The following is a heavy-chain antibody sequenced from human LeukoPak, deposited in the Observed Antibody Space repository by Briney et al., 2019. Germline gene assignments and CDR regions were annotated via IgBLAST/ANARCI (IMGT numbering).Heavy chain of an antibody. Sequence: ASVKLSCKASGGTFSSYAISWVRQAPGQGLEWMGRIIPILGIANYAQKFQGRVTITADKSTSTAYMELSSLRSEDTAVYYCARGEPQTWYFDLWGRGTLVTVSS. V-gene: IGHV1-69*04. CDR2: IIPILGIA. CDR3: ARGEPQTWYFDL. CDR1: GGTFSSYA. J-gene: IGHJ2*01. D-gene: IGHD1-26*01.